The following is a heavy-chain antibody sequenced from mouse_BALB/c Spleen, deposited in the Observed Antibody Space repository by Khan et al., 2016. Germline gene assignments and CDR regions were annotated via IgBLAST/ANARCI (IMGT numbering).Heavy chain of an antibody. CDR2: ISYDGSN. J-gene: IGHJ2*01. CDR3: AGDSYYFDY. CDR1: GYSITSGYY. Sequence: VQLQESGPGLVKPSQSLSLTCSVTGYSITSGYYWNWIRQFPGNKLEWMGYISYDGSNNYNPSLKNRISITRDTSKNQFFLKLNSVTTEDTATYYCAGDSYYFDYWGQGTTLTVSS. V-gene: IGHV3-6*02.